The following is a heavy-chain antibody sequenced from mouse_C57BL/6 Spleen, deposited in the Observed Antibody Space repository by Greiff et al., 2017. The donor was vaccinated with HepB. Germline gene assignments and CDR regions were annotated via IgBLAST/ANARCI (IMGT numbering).Heavy chain of an antibody. CDR2: INPSNGGT. CDR3: AAYGNQPAWFAY. V-gene: IGHV1-53*01. J-gene: IGHJ3*01. Sequence: VKLMESGTELVKPGASVKLSCKASGYTFTSYWMHWVKQRPGQGLEWIGNINPSNGGTNYNEKFKSKATLTVDKSSSTAYMQLSSLTSEDSAVYYCAAYGNQPAWFAYWGQGTLVTVSA. D-gene: IGHD2-1*01. CDR1: GYTFTSYW.